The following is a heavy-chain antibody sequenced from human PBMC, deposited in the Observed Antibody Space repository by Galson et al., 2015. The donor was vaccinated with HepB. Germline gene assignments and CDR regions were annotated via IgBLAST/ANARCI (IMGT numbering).Heavy chain of an antibody. V-gene: IGHV3-15*01. D-gene: IGHD3-22*01. CDR1: GFTFSNAW. Sequence: SLRLSCAASGFTFSNAWMSWVRQAPGKGLEWVGRIKSKTDGGTTDYAAPVKGRFTISRDDSKNTLYLQMNSLKTEDTAVYYCTTRYRLLSVETDSSGYWGFDYWGQGTLVTVSS. CDR3: TTRYRLLSVETDSSGYWGFDY. CDR2: IKSKTDGGTT. J-gene: IGHJ4*02.